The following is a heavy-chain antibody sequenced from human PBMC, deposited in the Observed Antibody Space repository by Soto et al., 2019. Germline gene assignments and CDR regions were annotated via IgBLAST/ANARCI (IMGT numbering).Heavy chain of an antibody. V-gene: IGHV3-48*03. J-gene: IGHJ4*02. CDR2: ISSSGSTI. CDR1: GFTFSSYE. D-gene: IGHD3-16*01. CDR3: ARDHQALGLGD. Sequence: EVQLVESGGGLVQPGGSLRLSCAASGFTFSSYERNWVRQAPGKGLEWVSYISSSGSTIYYADSVKGRFTISRDNAKNSLYLQMNSLRAEDTAVYYCARDHQALGLGDWGQGTLVTVSS.